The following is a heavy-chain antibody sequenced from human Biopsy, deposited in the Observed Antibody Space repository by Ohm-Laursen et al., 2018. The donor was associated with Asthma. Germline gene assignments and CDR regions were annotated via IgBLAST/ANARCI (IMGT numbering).Heavy chain of an antibody. J-gene: IGHJ4*02. Sequence: SLRLSCSASGFAVSRDYMFWVRQVPGKGLEWVSVIYSGGTSHTADSVRGRFTISRDCSKNTLYLQMHSLRAEDTAVYYCARGDSSNWSHYYFDYWGQGTLVTVSS. CDR3: ARGDSSNWSHYYFDY. CDR2: IYSGGTS. CDR1: GFAVSRDY. D-gene: IGHD3-22*01. V-gene: IGHV3-53*01.